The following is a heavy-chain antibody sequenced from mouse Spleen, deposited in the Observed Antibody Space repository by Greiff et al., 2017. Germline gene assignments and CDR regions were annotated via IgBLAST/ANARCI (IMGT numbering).Heavy chain of an antibody. V-gene: IGHV1-64*01. CDR2: IHPNSGST. D-gene: IGHD2-1*01. CDR1: GYTFTSYW. J-gene: IGHJ4*01. CDR3: ARPFLPGKGYYAMDY. Sequence: VQLQQPGAELVKPGASVKLSCKASGYTFTSYWMHWVKQRPGQGLEWIGMIHPNSGSTNYNEKFKSKATLTVDKSSSTAYMQLSSLTSEDPAVYCCARPFLPGKGYYAMDYWGQGTSVTGSS.